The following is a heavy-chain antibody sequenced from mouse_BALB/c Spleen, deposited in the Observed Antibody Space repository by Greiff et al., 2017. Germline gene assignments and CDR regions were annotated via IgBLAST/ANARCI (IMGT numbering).Heavy chain of an antibody. CDR2: INPSTGYT. D-gene: IGHD1-1*01. CDR1: GYTFTSYW. CDR3: ARLGTTGPFDY. V-gene: IGHV1-7*01. J-gene: IGHJ2*01. Sequence: VQLQQSGAELAKPGASVKMSCKASGYTFTSYWMHWVKQRPGQGLEWIGYINPSTGYTEYNQKFKDKATLTADKSSSTAYMQLSSLTSEDSAVYYSARLGTTGPFDYWGQGTTLTVSS.